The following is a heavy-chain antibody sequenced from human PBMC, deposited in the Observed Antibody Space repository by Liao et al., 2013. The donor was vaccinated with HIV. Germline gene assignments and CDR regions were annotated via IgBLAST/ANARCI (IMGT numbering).Heavy chain of an antibody. CDR3: ASERGLVDY. CDR1: GASISGGNYY. Sequence: QVQLQESGPGLVKPSQTLSLTCTVSGASISGGNYYWSWIRQPAGKGLEWIGRIYTSGSNKYNPSLKSRVTMSVDMSKNQFSLNLTSVTAADTAVYYCASERGLVDYWGQGTRGHRLL. J-gene: IGHJ4*02. CDR2: IYTSGSN. V-gene: IGHV4-61*02. D-gene: IGHD3-10*01.